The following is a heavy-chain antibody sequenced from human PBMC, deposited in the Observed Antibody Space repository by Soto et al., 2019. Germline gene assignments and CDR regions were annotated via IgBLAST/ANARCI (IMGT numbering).Heavy chain of an antibody. CDR2: IYYSGST. CDR1: GGSISSGDYY. CDR3: ARVHCSGGSCYDDY. Sequence: TLSLTCTVSGGSISSGDYYWSWIRQPPGKGLEWIGYIYYSGSTYYNPSLKSRVTISVDTSKNQFSLKLSSVTAADTAVYYCARVHCSGGSCYDDYWGQGTLVTVSS. V-gene: IGHV4-30-4*01. J-gene: IGHJ4*02. D-gene: IGHD2-15*01.